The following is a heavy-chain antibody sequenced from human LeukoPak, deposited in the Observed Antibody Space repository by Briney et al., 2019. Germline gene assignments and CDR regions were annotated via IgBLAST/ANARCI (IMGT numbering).Heavy chain of an antibody. CDR2: IYYSGST. D-gene: IGHD3-10*01. V-gene: IGHV4-59*01. Sequence: SETLSLTCTVSGGSISSYYWSWIRQPPGKGLEWIGYIYYSGSTNYNPSPKSRVTISVDTSKNQFSLKLSSVTAADTAVYYCARSQLLWFGEFAYNWFDPWGQGTLVTVSS. CDR1: GGSISSYY. CDR3: ARSQLLWFGEFAYNWFDP. J-gene: IGHJ5*02.